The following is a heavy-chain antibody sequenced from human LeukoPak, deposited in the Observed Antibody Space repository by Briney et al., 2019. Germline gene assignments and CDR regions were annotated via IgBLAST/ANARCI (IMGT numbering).Heavy chain of an antibody. CDR1: GGSISSSSYY. V-gene: IGHV4-39*01. J-gene: IGHJ5*02. CDR2: IYYSGST. CDR3: ARRGYCSSTSCYEYWFDP. D-gene: IGHD2-2*01. Sequence: PSETLSLTCTVSGGSISSSSYYWGWIRQPPGQGLEWIGIIYYSGSTYYNPSLKSRLTISVDTSKNQFSLKLSSVTATDTAVYYCARRGYCSSTSCYEYWFDPWGQGTLVTVSS.